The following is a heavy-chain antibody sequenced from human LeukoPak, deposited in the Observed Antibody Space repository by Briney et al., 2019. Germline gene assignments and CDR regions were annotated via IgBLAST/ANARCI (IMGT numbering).Heavy chain of an antibody. J-gene: IGHJ6*04. V-gene: IGHV4-59*01. CDR1: GGSISSYY. D-gene: IGHD5-12*01. CDR2: IYYSGST. Sequence: SETLSLTCTVSGGSISSYYWSWIRQPPGKGLEWIGYIYYSGSTNYNPSLKSRVTISVDTSKNQFSLKLSSVTAADTAVYHCARDNGNDRYYYYYGMDVWGKGTTVTVSS. CDR3: ARDNGNDRYYYYYGMDV.